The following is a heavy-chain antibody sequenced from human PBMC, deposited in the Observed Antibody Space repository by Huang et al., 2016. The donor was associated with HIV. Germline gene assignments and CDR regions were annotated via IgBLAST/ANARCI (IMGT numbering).Heavy chain of an antibody. J-gene: IGHJ4*02. CDR3: AGRMTRGSTGFKLFDY. D-gene: IGHD5-12*01. CDR1: GYTFTSYD. CDR2: MNPNSGNT. V-gene: IGHV1-8*01. Sequence: QVQLVQSGAEVKKPGASVKVSCKASGYTFTSYDINWVRQATGQGLEWMGWMNPNSGNTGYAQKFQGRVTMTRNTSISTAYMELSSLRSEDTAVYYCAGRMTRGSTGFKLFDYWGQGTLVTVSS.